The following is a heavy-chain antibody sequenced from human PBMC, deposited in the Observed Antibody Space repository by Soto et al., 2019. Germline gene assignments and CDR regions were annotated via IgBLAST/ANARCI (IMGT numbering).Heavy chain of an antibody. J-gene: IGHJ4*02. D-gene: IGHD6-19*01. CDR3: ARDSVAGTLTAPLIFDY. CDR1: GFTFSSYG. CDR2: IWYDGSNK. Sequence: GGSLRLSCAASGFTFSSYGMHWVRQAPGKGLEWVAVIWYDGSNKYYAASVKGRFTISRDNSKNTLYLQMNSLRAEDTAVYYCARDSVAGTLTAPLIFDYWGQGTLVTSPQ. V-gene: IGHV3-33*01.